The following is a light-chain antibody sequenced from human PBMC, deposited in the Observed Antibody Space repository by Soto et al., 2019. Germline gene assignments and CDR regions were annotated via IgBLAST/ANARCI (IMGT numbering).Light chain of an antibody. CDR3: LQRGDWPPS. Sequence: EIVVTQSTATLSLSPGERATLSCRASQTVSRYLSWYQQKPGQAPRLLIYDAFNRAPGIPARFSGSGSGTDFSLTISSLEPEDFAVYYCLQRGDWPPSFGGGTKVDIK. CDR2: DAF. J-gene: IGKJ4*01. V-gene: IGKV3-11*01. CDR1: QTVSRY.